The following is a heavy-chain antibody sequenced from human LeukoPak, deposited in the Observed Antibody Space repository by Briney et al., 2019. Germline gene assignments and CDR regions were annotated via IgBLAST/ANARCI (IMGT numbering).Heavy chain of an antibody. J-gene: IGHJ4*02. D-gene: IGHD3-10*01. CDR1: GGSISSSSYY. CDR3: ARDGDGEGEYYYGSGSPHYFDY. CDR2: IYYSGST. Sequence: SETLSLTCTVSGGSISSSSYYWGWIRQPPGKGLEWIGSIYYSGSTYYNPSLKSRVTISVDTSKNQFALKLSSVTAADTAVYYCARDGDGEGEYYYGSGSPHYFDYWGQGTLVTVSS. V-gene: IGHV4-39*06.